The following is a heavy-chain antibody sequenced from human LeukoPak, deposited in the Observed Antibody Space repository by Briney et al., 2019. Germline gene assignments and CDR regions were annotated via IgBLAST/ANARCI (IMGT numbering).Heavy chain of an antibody. D-gene: IGHD2-2*01. CDR1: GFTFSSFA. J-gene: IGHJ4*02. V-gene: IGHV3-23*01. CDR2: ISDSGGST. Sequence: GGSLRLSCAASGFTFSSFAMSWVRQAPGKGLEWLSTISDSGGSTYYAGSVRGRFTISRDNSKDTLYVQMNSLRAEDAAVYYCAKSHSVVRRGYFDYWGQGALVTVSS. CDR3: AKSHSVVRRGYFDY.